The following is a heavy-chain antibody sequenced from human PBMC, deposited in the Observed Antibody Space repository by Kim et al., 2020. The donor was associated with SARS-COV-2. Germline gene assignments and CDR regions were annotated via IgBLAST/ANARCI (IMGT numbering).Heavy chain of an antibody. CDR2: IIPNSGGT. J-gene: IGHJ4*02. V-gene: IGHV1-2*02. D-gene: IGHD3-16*02. CDR1: GYAFTDNY. Sequence: ASVKVSCKASGYAFTDNYIHWVRQAPGQGLEWMGWIIPNSGGTNYAPKFQGRVTMTRDTSITTAYMELTNLKSDDTAVYYCARIPRGLSNRYSGEDWGQGTLVSVSS. CDR3: ARIPRGLSNRYSGED.